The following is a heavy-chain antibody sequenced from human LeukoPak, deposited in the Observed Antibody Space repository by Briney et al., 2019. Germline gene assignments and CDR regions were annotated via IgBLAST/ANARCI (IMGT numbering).Heavy chain of an antibody. CDR1: GFTVSSNY. J-gene: IGHJ3*02. Sequence: PGGSLRLSCAASGFTVSSNYMSWVRQAPGKGLEWVSTISISGGRTYYADSVKGRFTISRDNSKNTLSLQMNSLRADDTAIYYCAKDEGRRSGWDRFAIHDAFDIWGQGTMATVSS. CDR3: AKDEGRRSGWDRFAIHDAFDI. D-gene: IGHD6-19*01. CDR2: ISISGGRT. V-gene: IGHV3-23*01.